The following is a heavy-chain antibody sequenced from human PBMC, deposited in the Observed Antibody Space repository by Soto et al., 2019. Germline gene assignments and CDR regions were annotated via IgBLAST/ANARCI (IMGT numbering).Heavy chain of an antibody. J-gene: IGHJ6*02. V-gene: IGHV3-53*01. CDR1: GFTVSSNY. D-gene: IGHD6-25*01. CDR3: ARNEFLAAMDV. Sequence: SLRLSCAASGFTVSSNYMSWVRQAPGKGLEWVSVIYSGGSTYYADSVKGRFTISRDNSKNTLYLQMNSLRAEDTAVYYCARNEFLAAMDVWGQGTTVTVSS. CDR2: IYSGGST.